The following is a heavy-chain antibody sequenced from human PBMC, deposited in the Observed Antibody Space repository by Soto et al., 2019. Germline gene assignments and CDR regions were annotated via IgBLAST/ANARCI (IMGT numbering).Heavy chain of an antibody. CDR3: ARESSGYPDS. Sequence: EVQLVESGGGLVQPGGSLRLSCAASGFSFSAYSMNWVRQAPGKGLEWVSYISGSSSTIYYADSVKGRFTISRDNAKNSLYLQLSSLRDEDTAIYYCARESSGYPDSWGQGTLVTVSS. CDR2: ISGSSSTI. V-gene: IGHV3-48*02. CDR1: GFSFSAYS. J-gene: IGHJ4*02. D-gene: IGHD3-22*01.